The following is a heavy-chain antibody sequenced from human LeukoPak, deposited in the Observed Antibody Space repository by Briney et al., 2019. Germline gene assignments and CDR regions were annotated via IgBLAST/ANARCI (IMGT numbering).Heavy chain of an antibody. V-gene: IGHV1-69*13. CDR3: ARARRTYYYDSSGPARGRVV. CDR1: GGTFSSYA. Sequence: SVNVSCTASGGTFSSYAIFWVRQAPGQGLEWMGGIIPIFGTANYAQKFQGRVTITADESTSTTYMELSSLRSEDTAVYYCARARRTYYYDSSGPARGRVVWGQGTTVTVSS. D-gene: IGHD3-22*01. CDR2: IIPIFGTA. J-gene: IGHJ6*02.